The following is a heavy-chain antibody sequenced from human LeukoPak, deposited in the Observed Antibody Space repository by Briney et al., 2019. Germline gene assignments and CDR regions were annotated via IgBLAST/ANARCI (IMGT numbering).Heavy chain of an antibody. Sequence: GASVKVSFKASGYTFTSYAMHWVRPAPGQRLEWMGWINAGNGNTKYSQKFQGRVTITRDTSASTAYMELSSLRSEDTAVYYCARGAVYSYGSLGYWGQGTLVTVSS. V-gene: IGHV1-3*01. CDR3: ARGAVYSYGSLGY. CDR2: INAGNGNT. D-gene: IGHD5-18*01. CDR1: GYTFTSYA. J-gene: IGHJ4*02.